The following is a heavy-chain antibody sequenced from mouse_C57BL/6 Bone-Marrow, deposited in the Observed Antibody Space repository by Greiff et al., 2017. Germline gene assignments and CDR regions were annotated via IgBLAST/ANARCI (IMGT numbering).Heavy chain of an antibody. J-gene: IGHJ3*01. CDR1: GYAFTNYL. CDR3: ARSKNWDSWFAY. CDR2: INPGSGGT. Sequence: QVQLQQSGAELVRPGTSVKVSCKASGYAFTNYLIEWVKQRPGQGLEWIGVINPGSGGTNNNEKFKGKATLTAYKSSSTAYMQLSGLTSEDSAVYFGARSKNWDSWFAYWGQETLVTVSA. D-gene: IGHD4-1*01. V-gene: IGHV1-54*01.